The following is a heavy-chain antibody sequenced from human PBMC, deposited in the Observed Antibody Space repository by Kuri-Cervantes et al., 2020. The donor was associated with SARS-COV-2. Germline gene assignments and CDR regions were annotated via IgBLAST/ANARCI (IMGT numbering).Heavy chain of an antibody. CDR3: ARDTSAYQNYYYYYGVDV. J-gene: IGHJ6*02. Sequence: ESLKISCTVSGDSVTNSHYSWSWIRQPPGKGLEWIGYIYYSGSTNYNPSLQNRVSILIDTSKNQFSLRLTSVTAADTAVYYCARDTSAYQNYYYYYGVDVWGQGTTVTDSS. V-gene: IGHV4-61*01. D-gene: IGHD2-2*01. CDR2: IYYSGST. CDR1: GDSVTNSHYS.